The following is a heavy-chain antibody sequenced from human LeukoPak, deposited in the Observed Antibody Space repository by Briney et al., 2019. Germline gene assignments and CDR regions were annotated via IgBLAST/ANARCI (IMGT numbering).Heavy chain of an antibody. CDR3: ARGEQQLVGGFDY. D-gene: IGHD6-13*01. CDR2: ISSSSSYI. CDR1: GFTFSSYG. V-gene: IGHV3-21*01. Sequence: GGSLRLSCAASGFTFSSYGMHWVRQAPGKGLEWVSSISSSSSYIYYADSVKGRFTISRDNAKNSLYLQMNSLRAEDTAVYYCARGEQQLVGGFDYWGQGTLVTVSS. J-gene: IGHJ4*02.